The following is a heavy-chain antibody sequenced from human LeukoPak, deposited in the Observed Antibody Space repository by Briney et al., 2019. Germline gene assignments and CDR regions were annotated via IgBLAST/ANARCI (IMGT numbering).Heavy chain of an antibody. CDR3: ARPFRAYCGGDCYSPHDAFDI. CDR1: GGSISSSSYY. CDR2: IYFSGST. D-gene: IGHD2-21*01. V-gene: IGHV4-39*01. Sequence: SETLSLTCTVSGGSISSSSYYWGWIRQPPGKGLEWIGSIYFSGSTYYNPSLKSRVTISVDTSKNQFSLKLSSVTAADTAVYYCARPFRAYCGGDCYSPHDAFDIWGQGTMVTVSS. J-gene: IGHJ3*02.